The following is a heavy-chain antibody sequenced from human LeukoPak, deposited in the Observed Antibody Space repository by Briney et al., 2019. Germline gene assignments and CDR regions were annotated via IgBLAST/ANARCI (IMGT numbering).Heavy chain of an antibody. CDR3: ARVTIGDWFDP. CDR1: GFTFSSYS. Sequence: GALRLSCAASGFTFSSYSMNWVRQAPGKGLEWVSSISSSSSYIYYADSVKGRFTISRDNAKNSLYLQMNSLRAEDTAVYYCARVTIGDWFDPWGQGTLVTVSS. CDR2: ISSSSSYI. J-gene: IGHJ5*02. D-gene: IGHD3-3*01. V-gene: IGHV3-21*01.